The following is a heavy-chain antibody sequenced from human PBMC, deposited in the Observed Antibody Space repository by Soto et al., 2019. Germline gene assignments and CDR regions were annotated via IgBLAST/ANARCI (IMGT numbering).Heavy chain of an antibody. D-gene: IGHD6-13*01. Sequence: QVQLVQTGAEVKKPGSSVKVSCKASGGTFSSYAISWVRQAPGQGLEWMGGIIPIFGTANYAQKFQGRVTMTSEQSTRTAYMELSSLRSEDTAEYYCAIKGLAAAWAAIDFQHWGEGSLVSVSS. CDR3: AIKGLAAAWAAIDFQH. J-gene: IGHJ1*01. CDR2: IIPIFGTA. V-gene: IGHV1-69*05. CDR1: GGTFSSYA.